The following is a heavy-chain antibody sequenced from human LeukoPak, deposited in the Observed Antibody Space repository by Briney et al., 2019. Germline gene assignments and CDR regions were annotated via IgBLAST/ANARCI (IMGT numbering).Heavy chain of an antibody. CDR1: GGTFSSYT. V-gene: IGHV1-69*04. Sequence: SSVKVSCKASGGTFSSYTISWVRQAPGQGLEWMGRIIPILGIANYAQKFQGRVTITADKSTSTAYMELSSLRSEDTAVYYCARERYCSSTRCYTDDYWGQGTLVTVSS. D-gene: IGHD2-2*02. J-gene: IGHJ4*02. CDR3: ARERYCSSTRCYTDDY. CDR2: IIPILGIA.